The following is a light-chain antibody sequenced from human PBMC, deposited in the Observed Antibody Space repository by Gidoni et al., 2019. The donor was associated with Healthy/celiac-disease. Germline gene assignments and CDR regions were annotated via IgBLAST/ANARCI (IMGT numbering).Light chain of an antibody. CDR1: SSNIGAGYD. Sequence: QSVLTQPPSVSGAPGQRVPISCTGNSSNIGAGYDVHWYQQLPGTAPKLLIYGNSNRPSGVPDRFPGSKSGTSASLAITGLQAEDEADYYCQSYDSSLSVFVVFGGGTKLTVL. J-gene: IGLJ2*01. CDR3: QSYDSSLSVFVV. V-gene: IGLV1-40*01. CDR2: GNS.